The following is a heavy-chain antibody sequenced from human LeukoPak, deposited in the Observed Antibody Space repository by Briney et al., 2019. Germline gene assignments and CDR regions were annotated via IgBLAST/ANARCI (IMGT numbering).Heavy chain of an antibody. CDR1: GYTFTSYA. CDR2: MSAYNGNA. Sequence: PGASVKVSCKASGYTFTSYAMNWVRQAPGQGLEWMGWMSAYNGNANYAQKLQGRVTVTTDTSTSTAYMELRSLRSDDTAVYYCARRTYSRSSSIFDNWGQGTLVTVSS. J-gene: IGHJ4*02. V-gene: IGHV1-18*01. CDR3: ARRTYSRSSSIFDN. D-gene: IGHD6-6*01.